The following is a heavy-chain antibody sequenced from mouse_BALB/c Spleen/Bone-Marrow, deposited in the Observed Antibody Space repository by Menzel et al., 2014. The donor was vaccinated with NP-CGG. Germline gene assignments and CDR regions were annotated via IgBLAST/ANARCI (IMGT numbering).Heavy chain of an antibody. CDR3: ARSDGYRVMDY. D-gene: IGHD2-3*01. J-gene: IGHJ4*01. CDR2: IYPGDGDI. CDR1: GYAFSSSW. Sequence: VQLQQSGPELVKPGASVNISCKASGYAFSSSWVNWVKQRPGQGLEWIGRIYPGDGDINYNGKFKGKATLTADKSSSTAYMQLSSLTSVDSAVYFCARSDGYRVMDYWGQGTSVTVSS. V-gene: IGHV1-82*01.